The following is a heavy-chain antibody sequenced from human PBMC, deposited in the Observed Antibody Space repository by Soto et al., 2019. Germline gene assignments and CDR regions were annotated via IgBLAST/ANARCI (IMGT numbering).Heavy chain of an antibody. CDR2: IFSNDEK. CDR1: GFSLSNARMG. Sequence: QVTLKESGPVLVKPTETLTLTCTVSGFSLSNARMGVSWIRQPPGKALEWLAHIFSNDEKSYSTSLKSRLTISKDTSKSQVVLTMTNMDPVDTATYYCARIHRVRGVPFVVGSYGRNYYFDYWGQGTLVTVSS. J-gene: IGHJ4*02. V-gene: IGHV2-26*01. D-gene: IGHD3-10*01. CDR3: ARIHRVRGVPFVVGSYGRNYYFDY.